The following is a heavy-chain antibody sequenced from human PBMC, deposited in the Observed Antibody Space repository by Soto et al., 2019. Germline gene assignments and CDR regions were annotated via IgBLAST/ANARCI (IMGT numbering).Heavy chain of an antibody. CDR2: IYHSGST. D-gene: IGHD3-9*01. Sequence: LSLTCAVSGGSISSGGYSWSWIRQPPGKGLEWIGYIYHSGSTYYNPSLKSRVTISVDRSKNQFSLKLSSVTAADTAVYYCARGYYDILTGPGVGYYYYGMDVWGQGTTVTVSS. CDR3: ARGYYDILTGPGVGYYYYGMDV. V-gene: IGHV4-30-2*01. CDR1: GGSISSGGYS. J-gene: IGHJ6*02.